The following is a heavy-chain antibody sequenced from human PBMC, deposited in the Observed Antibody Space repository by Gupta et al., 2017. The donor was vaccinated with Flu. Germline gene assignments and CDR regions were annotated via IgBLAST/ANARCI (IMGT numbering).Heavy chain of an antibody. CDR2: IKQDGSTT. CDR1: GFSFSNYW. Sequence: ASGFSFSNYWMSWVRQAPGKGLEWVANIKQDGSTTYYVDSVKGRFTISRDNAKNSMYLQMNSLRAEDTAVYYCTRVGSGWYKGFDYWGQGTLVTVSS. J-gene: IGHJ4*02. CDR3: TRVGSGWYKGFDY. V-gene: IGHV3-7*01. D-gene: IGHD6-13*01.